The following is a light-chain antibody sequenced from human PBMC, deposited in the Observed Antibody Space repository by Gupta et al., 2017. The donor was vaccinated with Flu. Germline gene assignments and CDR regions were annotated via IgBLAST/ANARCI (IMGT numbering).Light chain of an antibody. CDR1: QSVSSN. V-gene: IGKV3-15*01. J-gene: IGKJ2*01. Sequence: EIVMTQSPATLSVSPGERATLSCRASQSVSSNLAWYQQKPGQAPRLLIYGASTRDTGITARFSGSGFGKEFPLTISSRQSEDFAVYYCQQHNNWPPRTFGQGTKVEIK. CDR3: QQHNNWPPRT. CDR2: GAS.